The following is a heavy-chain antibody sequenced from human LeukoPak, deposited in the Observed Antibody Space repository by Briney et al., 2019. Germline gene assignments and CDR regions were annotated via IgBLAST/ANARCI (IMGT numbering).Heavy chain of an antibody. CDR1: GGSISSYH. J-gene: IGHJ2*01. CDR3: TRDAGGGSYYVYFDL. CDR2: IYTSGST. Sequence: PSETLSLTCTVSGGSISSYHWNWIRQPAGKGLEWIGHIYTSGSTNYNPSLKSRVTMSVDTSKNQFSLKLSSVTAADTAVYYCTRDAGGGSYYVYFDLWGRGTLVAVSS. V-gene: IGHV4-4*07. D-gene: IGHD3-16*01.